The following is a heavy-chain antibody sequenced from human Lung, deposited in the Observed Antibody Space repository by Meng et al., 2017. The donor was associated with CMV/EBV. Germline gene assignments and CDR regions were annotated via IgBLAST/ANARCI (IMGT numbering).Heavy chain of an antibody. J-gene: IGHJ6*02. D-gene: IGHD3-9*01. CDR3: ARVERDYDILTGYYIRDYYYGMDV. CDR2: ISAYNGNT. Sequence: WLRQATGQGLEWMGWISAYNGNTNYAQKLQGRVTMTTYTSTSTAYMELRSLSSDDTAVYYCARVERDYDILTGYYIRDYYYGMDVWGQGTTVTVSS. V-gene: IGHV1-18*01.